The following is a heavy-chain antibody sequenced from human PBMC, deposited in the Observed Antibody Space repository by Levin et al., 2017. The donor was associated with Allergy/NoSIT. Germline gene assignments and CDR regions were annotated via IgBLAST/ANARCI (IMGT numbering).Heavy chain of an antibody. Sequence: GGSLRLSCAASGFTFSSYEMNWVRQAPGKGLEWVSYISSSGSTIYYADSVKGRFTISRDNAKNSLYLQMNSLRAEDTAVYYCARDPATVTGINWFDPWGQGTLVTVSS. J-gene: IGHJ5*02. CDR2: ISSSGSTI. CDR3: ARDPATVTGINWFDP. V-gene: IGHV3-48*03. CDR1: GFTFSSYE. D-gene: IGHD4-17*01.